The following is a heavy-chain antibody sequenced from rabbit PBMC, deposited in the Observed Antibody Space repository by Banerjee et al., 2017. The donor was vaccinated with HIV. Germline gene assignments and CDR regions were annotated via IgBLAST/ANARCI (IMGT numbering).Heavy chain of an antibody. CDR2: ISAGSSGST. CDR1: GFSFSSSYW. CDR3: ARDLAGAIGWNFNL. D-gene: IGHD4-1*01. J-gene: IGHJ4*01. V-gene: IGHV1S40*01. Sequence: QSLEESGGDLVKPGASLTLTCTASGFSFSSSYWICWVRQAPGKGLEWIACISAGSSGSTYYASWAKGRFTISKTSSTTVTLQMTSLTAADTATYFCARDLAGAIGWNFNLWGQGTLVTVS.